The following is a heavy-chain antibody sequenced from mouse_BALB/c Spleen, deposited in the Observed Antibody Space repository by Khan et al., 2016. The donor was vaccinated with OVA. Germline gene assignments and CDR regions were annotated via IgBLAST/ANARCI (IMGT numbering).Heavy chain of an antibody. D-gene: IGHD4-1*01. V-gene: IGHV3-2*02. CDR2: ISNGGSA. Sequence: EVELVESGPGLVKPSQSLSLTCTVTGYSITRDYAWNWIRQFPGNKLEWMGFISNGGSASYNPSLNSRISLTRDTSKNQFFLQLNSVTTEDTATYYCASELGRYYAMDYWGQGTSVTVSS. CDR1: GYSITRDYA. J-gene: IGHJ4*01. CDR3: ASELGRYYAMDY.